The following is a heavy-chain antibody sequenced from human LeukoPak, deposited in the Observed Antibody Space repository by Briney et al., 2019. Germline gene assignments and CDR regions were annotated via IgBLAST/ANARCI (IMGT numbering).Heavy chain of an antibody. CDR2: IYYSGST. CDR3: ASQGGYFDY. CDR1: GGSISSSSYY. V-gene: IGHV4-39*01. J-gene: IGHJ4*02. D-gene: IGHD3-16*01. Sequence: SETLSLTCTVSGGSISSSSYYWGWIRQPPGKGLEWIGSIYYSGSTYYNPALKTRVTISVDTSKNQFSRKLSSVTAADTAVYYCASQGGYFDYWGQGTLVTVSS.